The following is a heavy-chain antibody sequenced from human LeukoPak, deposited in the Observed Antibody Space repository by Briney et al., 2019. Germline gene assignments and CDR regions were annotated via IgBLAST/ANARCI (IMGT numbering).Heavy chain of an antibody. CDR3: ATFIIGPTIDY. V-gene: IGHV3-30*02. Sequence: GGSLRLSCAASGFTFSGFGMHWVRQAPGKGLEWVAFIHYDGSNKYNADSVKGRFTISRDNAKNSLYLQMNSLRAGDTAVYYCATFIIGPTIDYWGQGTLVTVSS. J-gene: IGHJ4*02. CDR2: IHYDGSNK. CDR1: GFTFSGFG. D-gene: IGHD3-10*01.